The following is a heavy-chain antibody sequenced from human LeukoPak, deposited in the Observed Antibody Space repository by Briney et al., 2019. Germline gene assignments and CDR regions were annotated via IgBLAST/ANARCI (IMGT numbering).Heavy chain of an antibody. V-gene: IGHV4-4*07. CDR1: DGSISSYY. CDR2: IYTSGSA. Sequence: SETLSLTCSVSDGSISSYYWNWIRQPAGKALEWIGRIYTSGSANYNTSLKSPIPISVDTSKNQFSPKLSSVTAADTAVYYCARSSGSYRLDYWGQGALVTVSS. CDR3: ARSSGSYRLDY. J-gene: IGHJ4*02. D-gene: IGHD1-26*01.